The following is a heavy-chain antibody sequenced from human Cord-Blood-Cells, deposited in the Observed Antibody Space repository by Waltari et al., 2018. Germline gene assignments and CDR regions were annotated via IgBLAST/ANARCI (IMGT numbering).Heavy chain of an antibody. CDR2: IKQDGSEK. V-gene: IGHV3-7*05. CDR1: GFTFSIYW. CDR3: ARDAQGDY. Sequence: EVQLVESGGGLVQPGGSLRLSCAASGFTFSIYWMSWVRQAPGKGLEWVANIKQDGSEKYYVDSVKGRFTISRDNAKNSLYLQMNSLRAEDTAVYYCARDAQGDYWGQGTLVTVSS. J-gene: IGHJ4*02.